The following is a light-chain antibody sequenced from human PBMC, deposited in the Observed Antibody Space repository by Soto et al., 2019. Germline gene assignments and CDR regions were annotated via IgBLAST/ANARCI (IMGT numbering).Light chain of an antibody. Sequence: EIVLTHSPGTLSLSPWEIATLSCRASQSVSSSYLAWYQQKPGQAPRLLIYGASSRATGIPDRFSGSGSGTDFTLTISRVEPEDFAVYYCQQYVSLPITFGQGTRLEIK. CDR2: GAS. V-gene: IGKV3-20*01. CDR1: QSVSSSY. CDR3: QQYVSLPIT. J-gene: IGKJ5*01.